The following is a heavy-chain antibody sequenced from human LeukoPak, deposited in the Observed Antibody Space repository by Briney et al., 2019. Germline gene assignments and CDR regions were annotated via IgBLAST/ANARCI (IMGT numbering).Heavy chain of an antibody. J-gene: IGHJ4*02. CDR3: ARYSKGVMP. D-gene: IGHD3-16*01. Sequence: PGGSLRLSCAASGVTVSSNYMSWVGQAPGKGLEWVSVIYSGGSTYYVDSVKGRFTISRDNSRNTLYLQMNGLRVEDTAVYYCARYSKGVMPWGQGTLVTVSS. CDR1: GVTVSSNY. V-gene: IGHV3-66*02. CDR2: IYSGGST.